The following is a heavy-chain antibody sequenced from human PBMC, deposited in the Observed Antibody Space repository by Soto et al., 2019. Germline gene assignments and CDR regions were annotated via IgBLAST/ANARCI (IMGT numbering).Heavy chain of an antibody. V-gene: IGHV1-69*13. J-gene: IGHJ4*02. CDR3: ARDTGSTRFFLY. CDR2: IIPIFGTA. CDR1: GGTFSSYA. D-gene: IGHD2-2*01. Sequence: SVKVSCKASGGTFSSYAISWVRQAPGQGLEWMGGIIPIFGTANYAQKFQGRVTVTADESTSTAYMELSSLRSEDTAMYYCARDTGSTRFFLYWGQGTLVTVSS.